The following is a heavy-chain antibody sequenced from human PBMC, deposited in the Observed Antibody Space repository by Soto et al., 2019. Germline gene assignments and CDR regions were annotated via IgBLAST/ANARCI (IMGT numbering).Heavy chain of an antibody. J-gene: IGHJ4*02. CDR3: ARDPATAYSSSSFDY. CDR1: GYTFTTYG. Sequence: GASVKVSCKASGYTFTTYGITWLRQAPGQGLEWMGWISAYDGNTNYAQKLQGRVSMTTDPSTNTACMELRSLRSDDTAVYYCARDPATAYSSSSFDYWGQGTLVTVSS. V-gene: IGHV1-18*04. CDR2: ISAYDGNT. D-gene: IGHD6-6*01.